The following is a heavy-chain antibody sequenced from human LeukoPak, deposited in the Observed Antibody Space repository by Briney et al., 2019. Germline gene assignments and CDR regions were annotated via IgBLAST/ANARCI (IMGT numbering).Heavy chain of an antibody. J-gene: IGHJ4*02. CDR3: ARAREPLIYTYYFEY. Sequence: SETLSLTCAVSGGSISSSNWWSWVRQPPGKGLEWIGEIYHSGSTNYNPSLKSRVTISVDKSKNQFSLKLSSVTAADTAVYYCARAREPLIYTYYFEYWGQGTLVTVSS. V-gene: IGHV4-4*02. CDR1: GGSISSSNW. D-gene: IGHD1-14*01. CDR2: IYHSGST.